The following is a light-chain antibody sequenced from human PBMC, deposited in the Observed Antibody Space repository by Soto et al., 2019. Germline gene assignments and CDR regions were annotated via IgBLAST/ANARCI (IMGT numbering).Light chain of an antibody. CDR3: SSYAGSNMVV. CDR2: DNS. CDR1: SSNIGAGFD. V-gene: IGLV1-40*01. J-gene: IGLJ2*01. Sequence: QAVVTQPPSVSGAPGQRVTISCTGNSSNIGAGFDVHWYQQLPGTAPKLLIYDNSNRPSGVPDRFSGSKSGTSASLAITGLQAEDGTDYYCSSYAGSNMVVFGGGTKLTVL.